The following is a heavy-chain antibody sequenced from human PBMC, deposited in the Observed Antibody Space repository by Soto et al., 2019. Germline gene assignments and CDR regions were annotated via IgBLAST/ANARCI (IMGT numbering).Heavy chain of an antibody. J-gene: IGHJ4*02. CDR3: ASIVSSAHGEFSD. Sequence: QVQLQESGPGLVKPSQTLSLTCTVSGGSISSGGYYWSWIRQHPGKGLEWIGYIYYSGSTYYNPYLKSRVTISVDTSKNHFALKMSSVTAADTAVYYCASIVSSAHGEFSDWGQGTLVPVSS. V-gene: IGHV4-31*03. CDR2: IYYSGST. CDR1: GGSISSGGYY. D-gene: IGHD3-10*01.